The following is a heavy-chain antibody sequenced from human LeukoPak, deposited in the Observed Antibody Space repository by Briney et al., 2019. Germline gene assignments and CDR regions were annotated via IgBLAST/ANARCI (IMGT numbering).Heavy chain of an antibody. CDR3: ARDPRQYSSDLQPLFDY. CDR1: GFTFNDYA. CDR2: ISYDGSNK. Sequence: PGRSLRLSCAASGFTFNDYAMHWVRQAPGKGLEWVAVISYDGSNKYYADSVKGRFTISRDNSKNTLYLQMNSLRAEDTAVYYCARDPRQYSSDLQPLFDYWGQGTLVTVSS. D-gene: IGHD6-19*01. V-gene: IGHV3-30*04. J-gene: IGHJ4*02.